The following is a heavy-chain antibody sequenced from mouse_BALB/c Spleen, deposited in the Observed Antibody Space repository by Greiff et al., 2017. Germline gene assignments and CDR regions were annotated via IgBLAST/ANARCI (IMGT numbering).Heavy chain of an antibody. CDR2: IYPGDGDT. Sequence: QVQLKESGAELVRPGSSVKISCKASGYAFSSYWMNWVKQRPGQGLEWIGQIYPGDGDTNYNGKFKGKATLTADKSSSTAYMQLSSLTSEDSAVYFCARKGATRYAMDYWGQGTSVTVSS. J-gene: IGHJ4*01. CDR3: ARKGATRYAMDY. CDR1: GYAFSSYW. V-gene: IGHV1-80*01.